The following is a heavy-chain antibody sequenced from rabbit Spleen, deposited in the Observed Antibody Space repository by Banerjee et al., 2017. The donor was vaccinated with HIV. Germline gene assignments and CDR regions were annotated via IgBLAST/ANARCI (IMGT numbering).Heavy chain of an antibody. CDR2: MNTASGNS. D-gene: IGHD1-1*01. V-gene: IGHV1S45*01. Sequence: LEESGGGLVKPEGSLTLTCKASGFSLSNNYVMCWVRQAPGKGLEWIACMNTASGNSVYANWARGRFTVSKTSSTTVTLQMTSLTAADTATYFCARDLVGVIGWNFILWGPGTLVTVS. CDR1: GFSLSNNYV. J-gene: IGHJ4*01. CDR3: ARDLVGVIGWNFIL.